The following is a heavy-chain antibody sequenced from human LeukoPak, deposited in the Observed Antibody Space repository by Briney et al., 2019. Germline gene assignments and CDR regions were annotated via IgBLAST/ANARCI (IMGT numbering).Heavy chain of an antibody. CDR3: ARGPDYGDFS. J-gene: IGHJ5*02. V-gene: IGHV3-21*01. D-gene: IGHD4-17*01. Sequence: GGSLRLSCAASGFTFSSYRMNWVRQALGKGLEWVSSISSSVSYIYYADSVRGRFTISRDNAKSSLYLQMNSLRAEDTAVYYCARGPDYGDFSWGQGTLVTVSS. CDR2: ISSSVSYI. CDR1: GFTFSSYR.